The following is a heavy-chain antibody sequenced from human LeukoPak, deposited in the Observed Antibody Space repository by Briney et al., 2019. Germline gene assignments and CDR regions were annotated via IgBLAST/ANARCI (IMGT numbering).Heavy chain of an antibody. D-gene: IGHD1-26*01. V-gene: IGHV3-53*01. CDR3: ARVIPEWDLGEGYFDY. CDR2: IYSGGST. CDR1: GFTFSTYW. Sequence: PGGSLRLSCSASGFTFSTYWMSWVRQAPGKGLEWVSVIYSGGSTYYADSVKGRFTISRDNSKNTLYLQMNSLRAEDTAVYYCARVIPEWDLGEGYFDYWGQGTLVTVSS. J-gene: IGHJ4*02.